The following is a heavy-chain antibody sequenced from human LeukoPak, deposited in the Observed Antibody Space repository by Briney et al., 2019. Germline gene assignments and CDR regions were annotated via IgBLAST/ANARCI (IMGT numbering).Heavy chain of an antibody. CDR3: AKDLSITMVRGVKTPYFDY. J-gene: IGHJ4*02. D-gene: IGHD3-10*01. CDR2: IRYDGSNK. Sequence: GGSLRLPCAASGFTFSSYGMHWVRQAPGKGLEWVAFIRYDGSNKYYADSVKGRFTISRDNSKNTLYLQMNSLRAEDTAVYYCAKDLSITMVRGVKTPYFDYWGQGTLVTVSS. CDR1: GFTFSSYG. V-gene: IGHV3-30*02.